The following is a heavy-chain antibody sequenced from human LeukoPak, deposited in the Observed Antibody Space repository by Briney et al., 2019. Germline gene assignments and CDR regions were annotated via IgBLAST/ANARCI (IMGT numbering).Heavy chain of an antibody. CDR1: EFTFSTYW. V-gene: IGHV3-7*01. CDR2: INQDGSDK. D-gene: IGHD3-3*02. Sequence: QPGGSLRLSCVASEFTFSTYWMSWVRQAPGKGLEWVANINQDGSDKYYVDSVKGRLTISRDNAKRSLYLQMNSRRVEDTAVYYCASDPFTISAYDAFNIWGQGTVVTVSS. CDR3: ASDPFTISAYDAFNI. J-gene: IGHJ3*02.